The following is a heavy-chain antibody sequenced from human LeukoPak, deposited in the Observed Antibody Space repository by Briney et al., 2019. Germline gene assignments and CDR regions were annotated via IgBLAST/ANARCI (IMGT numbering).Heavy chain of an antibody. V-gene: IGHV4-59*01. J-gene: IGHJ5*02. CDR2: TYYSGST. D-gene: IGHD1-1*01. CDR3: ARDLDGYWFDP. CDR1: GGSISSYY. Sequence: SETLSLTCTVSGGSISSYYWSWIRQPPGKGLEWIGYTYYSGSTNYNPSLKSRVTISVDTSKNQFSLKLSSVTAADTAVYYCARDLDGYWFDPWGQGTLVTDSS.